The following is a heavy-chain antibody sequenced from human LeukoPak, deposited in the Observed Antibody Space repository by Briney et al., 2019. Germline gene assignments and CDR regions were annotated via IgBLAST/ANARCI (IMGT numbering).Heavy chain of an antibody. CDR2: ISSNGGST. CDR3: ARDSRCSSTSCYADFYYYYYYGMDV. D-gene: IGHD2-2*01. V-gene: IGHV3-64*04. J-gene: IGHJ6*02. Sequence: GGSLRLSCSASGFTFSSYAMHWVRQAPGKGLEYVSAISSNGGSTYHADSVKGRFTISRDNAKNSLYLQMNSLRAEDTAVYYCARDSRCSSTSCYADFYYYYYYGMDVWGQGTTVTVSS. CDR1: GFTFSSYA.